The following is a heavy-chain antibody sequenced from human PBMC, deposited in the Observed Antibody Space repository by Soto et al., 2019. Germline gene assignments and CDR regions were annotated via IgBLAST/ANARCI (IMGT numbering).Heavy chain of an antibody. J-gene: IGHJ4*02. CDR3: ARDFDSSGYYLVVFDY. D-gene: IGHD3-22*01. CDR2: ISAYNGNT. Sequence: ASVKVSCKASGYTFTSYGISWVRQAPGQGIEWMGWISAYNGNTNYAQKLQGRVTMTTDTSTSTAYMELRSLRSYDTAVYYCARDFDSSGYYLVVFDYWGQGTLVTVSS. V-gene: IGHV1-18*01. CDR1: GYTFTSYG.